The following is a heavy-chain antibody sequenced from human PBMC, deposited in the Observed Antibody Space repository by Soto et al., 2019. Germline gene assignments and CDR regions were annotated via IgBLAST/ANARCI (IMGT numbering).Heavy chain of an antibody. J-gene: IGHJ3*02. CDR2: ISHRGST. CDR3: ASYSYGTGDAFDI. Sequence: SETLSLTCAVSGGSINSNKWWSWVRQPPGKGLEWITEISHRGSTNYNPSLKSRVTISVDKSKNQFSLKLNSVTAADTAVYYCASYSYGTGDAFDIWGQGTMVTVS. V-gene: IGHV4-4*02. CDR1: GGSINSNKW. D-gene: IGHD5-18*01.